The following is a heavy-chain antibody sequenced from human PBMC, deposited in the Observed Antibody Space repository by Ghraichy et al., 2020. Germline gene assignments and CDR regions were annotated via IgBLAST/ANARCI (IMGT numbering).Heavy chain of an antibody. J-gene: IGHJ5*02. CDR3: ARRGRLGYSFGYPDA. Sequence: GESLNISCKGSRYSFTTYWIGWVRQMPGKGLEWMGIIYPGDSDTRYSPSFQGQVTISADESISTAYLQWSSLKASDTAMYYCARRGRLGYSFGYPDAWGQGSLVTVS. D-gene: IGHD5-18*01. CDR2: IYPGDSDT. CDR1: RYSFTTYW. V-gene: IGHV5-51*01.